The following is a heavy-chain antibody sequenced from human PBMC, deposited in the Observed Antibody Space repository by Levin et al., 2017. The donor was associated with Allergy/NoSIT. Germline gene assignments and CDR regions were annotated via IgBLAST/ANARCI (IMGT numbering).Heavy chain of an antibody. CDR3: ASNPKPYSSSSGKIFDY. Sequence: RSGGSLRLSCAASGFTFSSYAMSWVRQAPGKGLEWVSAISGSGGSTYYADSVKGRFTISRDNSKNTLYLQMSSLRAEGSAVYCCASNPKPYSSSSGKIFDYWGQGTLVTVSS. D-gene: IGHD6-13*01. J-gene: IGHJ4*02. CDR1: GFTFSSYA. CDR2: ISGSGGST. V-gene: IGHV3-23*01.